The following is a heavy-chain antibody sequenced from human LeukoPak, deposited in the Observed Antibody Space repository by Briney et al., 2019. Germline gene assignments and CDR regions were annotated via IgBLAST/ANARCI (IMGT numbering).Heavy chain of an antibody. V-gene: IGHV3-33*06. Sequence: PGGYLRLSCAASGFNFNIIGMHWVRQVPGNGLEWVAVLWANGSTAHYADSVKGQFTISRDSSENTLYLQMNSLRSEDTAVYYCVKESAADATFHFDYWGQGTLVTVSS. J-gene: IGHJ4*02. CDR2: LWANGSTA. CDR1: GFNFNIIG. CDR3: VKESAADATFHFDY. D-gene: IGHD6-13*01.